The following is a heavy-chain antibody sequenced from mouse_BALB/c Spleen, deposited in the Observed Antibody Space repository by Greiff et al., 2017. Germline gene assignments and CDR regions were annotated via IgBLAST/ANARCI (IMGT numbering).Heavy chain of an antibody. CDR1: GYTFTDYN. V-gene: IGHV1-18*01. D-gene: IGHD2-1*01. CDR2: INPNNGGT. Sequence: VHVKQSGPELVKPGASVKIPCKASGYTFTDYNMDWVKQSHGKSLEWIGDINPNNGGTNYNQKFKGKATLTVDKSSSTAYMELRSLTSEDTAVYYCARDHRDGNYVGDYWGQGTTRTVSS. J-gene: IGHJ2*01. CDR3: ARDHRDGNYVGDY.